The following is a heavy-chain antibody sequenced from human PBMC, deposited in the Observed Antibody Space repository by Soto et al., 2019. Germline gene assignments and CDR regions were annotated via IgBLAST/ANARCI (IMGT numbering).Heavy chain of an antibody. CDR2: INHSGST. V-gene: IGHV4-34*01. CDR3: ARSTIGLAWFDP. D-gene: IGHD3-3*01. Sequence: QVQLQQWGAGLLKPSETLSLTCAVYGGSFSGYYWSWIRQPPEKGLEWIGEINHSGSTNYNPSLKSRVTISVDTSKNQFSLKLSSVTAADTAVYYCARSTIGLAWFDPWGQGTLVTVSS. CDR1: GGSFSGYY. J-gene: IGHJ5*02.